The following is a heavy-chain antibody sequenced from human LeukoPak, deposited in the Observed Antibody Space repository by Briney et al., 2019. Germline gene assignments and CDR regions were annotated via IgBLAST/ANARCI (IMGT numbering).Heavy chain of an antibody. D-gene: IGHD2-8*01. CDR1: GGSISSSDYY. Sequence: PSETPSLTCTVSGGSISSSDYYWSWIRQPPGRGLEWLGNIYYTGSTSYNPSLKSRVTFSVDTFNSQFSLHLSSVTAADTAVYYCARENYCTNGVCWAFDPWGQGTLVTVSS. CDR2: IYYTGST. V-gene: IGHV4-39*07. J-gene: IGHJ5*02. CDR3: ARENYCTNGVCWAFDP.